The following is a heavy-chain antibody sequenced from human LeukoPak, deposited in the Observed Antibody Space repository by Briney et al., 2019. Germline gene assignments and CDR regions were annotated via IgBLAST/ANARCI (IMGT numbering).Heavy chain of an antibody. J-gene: IGHJ4*02. Sequence: GASVKVSCKTSGYSENFYGITWVRQAPGQGLEWMGWINTNTGNPTYAQGFTGRFVFSLDTSVSTAYLQISSLKAEDTAVYYCARDQSSSDYWGQGTLVTVSS. CDR3: ARDQSSSDY. CDR2: INTNTGNP. CDR1: GYSENFYG. D-gene: IGHD3-10*01. V-gene: IGHV7-4-1*02.